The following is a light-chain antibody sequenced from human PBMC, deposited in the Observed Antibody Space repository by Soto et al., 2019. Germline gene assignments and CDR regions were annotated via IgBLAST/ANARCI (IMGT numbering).Light chain of an antibody. J-gene: IGLJ3*02. CDR2: RNT. V-gene: IGLV1-47*01. Sequence: QSVLSQPPSASGTPGHSVTISCSGSTSNIGSNSVYWYQQFPGTAPKLLIYRNTHRPLEVPDRFSGSKSGASASLSISDLRSEDEGLDSCATWDDSLSGVVFGGGTQLTVL. CDR1: TSNIGSNS. CDR3: ATWDDSLSGVV.